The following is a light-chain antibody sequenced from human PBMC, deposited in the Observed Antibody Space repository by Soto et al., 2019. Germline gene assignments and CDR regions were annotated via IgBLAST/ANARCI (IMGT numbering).Light chain of an antibody. V-gene: IGKV3-11*01. CDR1: QSVRSN. Sequence: EIAITLNHATLSVSPGERATLSCRARQSVRSNLAWYQQTPGQAPRLLIYGASTRATGIPARFSGSGSGTDFTLTISSLEPADFAVYYCQQRSDWPSITFGQGTLL. CDR2: GAS. J-gene: IGKJ5*01. CDR3: QQRSDWPSIT.